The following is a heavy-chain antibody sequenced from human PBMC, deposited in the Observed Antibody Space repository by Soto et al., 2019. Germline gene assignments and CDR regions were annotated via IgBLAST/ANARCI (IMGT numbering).Heavy chain of an antibody. CDR2: IWYDGSNK. J-gene: IGHJ6*02. D-gene: IGHD2-2*01. V-gene: IGHV3-33*01. CDR3: ARAPGGVPADV. CDR1: GFTFSSYG. Sequence: PGGSLRLSXAASGFTFSSYGMHWLRQAPGKGLEWVAVIWYDGSNKYYADSVKGRFTISRDNSKNTLYLQMNSLRAEDTAVYYCARAPGGVPADVWGQGTTVTVSS.